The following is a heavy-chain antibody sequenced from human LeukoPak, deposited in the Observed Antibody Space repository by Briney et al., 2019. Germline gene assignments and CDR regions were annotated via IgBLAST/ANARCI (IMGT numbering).Heavy chain of an antibody. CDR2: FAPEDGEA. J-gene: IGHJ4*02. Sequence: ASVKVSCKVFGNTLTELSMHWVRQAPGKGLESMGGFAPEDGEAIYAQQFQGRLTMTEDTSTDTACMELSSLTSEDTAVYYCTTGRRYQLYDYWGQGTLVTVSS. CDR1: GNTLTELS. CDR3: TTGRRYQLYDY. D-gene: IGHD1-1*01. V-gene: IGHV1-24*01.